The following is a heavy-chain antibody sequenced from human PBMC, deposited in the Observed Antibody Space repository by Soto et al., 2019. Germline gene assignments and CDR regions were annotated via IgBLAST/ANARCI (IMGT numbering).Heavy chain of an antibody. CDR2: IYHSLSI. J-gene: IGHJ4*02. CDR1: SGSFSGYY. D-gene: IGHD3-16*01. V-gene: IGHV4-34*01. CDR3: ARHGGHYFDS. Sequence: QVQLQQWGAGLLKPSETLSLTCAVYSGSFSGYYWSWIRQPPGKGLEWIGEIYHSLSIVYTPSLKGRVTISGDSSKNQFSLKLSSVTAADTAVYYCARHGGHYFDSWGQGPLVTVSS.